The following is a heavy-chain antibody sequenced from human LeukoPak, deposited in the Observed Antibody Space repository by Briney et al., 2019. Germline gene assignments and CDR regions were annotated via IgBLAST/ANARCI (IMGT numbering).Heavy chain of an antibody. Sequence: PGGSLRLSCAASGFTFSSYGMHWVRQAPGKGLEWVAFIRYDGSNKYYADSVKGRFTISRDNSKNTLYLQMNSLRAEDTAVYYCAKRDDSSGWYRSEYDTAQGSHPGAFDIWGQGTMVTVSS. CDR3: AKRDDSSGWYRSEYDTAQGSHPGAFDI. D-gene: IGHD6-19*01. CDR2: IRYDGSNK. CDR1: GFTFSSYG. V-gene: IGHV3-30*02. J-gene: IGHJ3*02.